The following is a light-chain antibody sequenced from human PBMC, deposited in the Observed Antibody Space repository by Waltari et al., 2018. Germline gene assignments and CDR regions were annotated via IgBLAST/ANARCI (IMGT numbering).Light chain of an antibody. V-gene: IGLV2-23*02. J-gene: IGLJ2*01. CDR3: SSYTTSHTVL. CDR1: SSDFGGYNL. CDR2: EVT. Sequence: QSALTQPASVSGSPGQSITISCTGTSSDFGGYNLFSWYQQHPGKAPKVMIYEVTERPSGVSDRFSGSKSGDTASLTISDLQAEDEADYFCSSYTTSHTVLFGGGTTLTVL.